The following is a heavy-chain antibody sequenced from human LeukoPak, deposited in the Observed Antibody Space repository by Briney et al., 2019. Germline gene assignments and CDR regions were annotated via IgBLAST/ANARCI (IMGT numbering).Heavy chain of an antibody. Sequence: SQTLSLTGTVSGVSISSGGYYWSWVRQHPGKGLEWIGYIYYSGSTYYSPSPTSRVTISVDTSKNQFSLKLSSVTPADTAADTAVYFCAREAIVGTGNYFDYWGQGTLVTVSS. CDR2: IYYSGST. CDR3: AREAIVGTGNYFDY. D-gene: IGHD1-26*01. J-gene: IGHJ4*02. V-gene: IGHV4-31*03. CDR1: GVSISSGGYY.